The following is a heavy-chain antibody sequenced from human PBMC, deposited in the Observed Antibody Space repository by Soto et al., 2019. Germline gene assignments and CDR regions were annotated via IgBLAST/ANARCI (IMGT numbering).Heavy chain of an antibody. Sequence: EVQLVESGGGLVQPGGSLRLSCAASGFTFSSYWMHWVRQAPGKGLVWVSRINSDGSSTSYADSVKGRFTISRDNAKNTLYLQIKSLRAEDTAVYYCARVAVTNGWGEAFDIWGQGTMVTVSS. D-gene: IGHD4-17*01. CDR2: INSDGSST. CDR3: ARVAVTNGWGEAFDI. V-gene: IGHV3-74*01. J-gene: IGHJ3*02. CDR1: GFTFSSYW.